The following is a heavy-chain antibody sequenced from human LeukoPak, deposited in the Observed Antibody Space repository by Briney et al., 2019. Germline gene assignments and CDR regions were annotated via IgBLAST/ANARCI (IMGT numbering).Heavy chain of an antibody. CDR2: ISTSSSYI. V-gene: IGHV3-21*01. Sequence: KPGGSLRLSCAASGFTFSSYSMHWVRQAPGKGLEWVSLISTSSSYIYYADSVKGRFTISRDNAKNSLYLQMNSLRVEDTAVYYCARGFPWELLILDAFDIWGQGTMVTVSS. CDR3: ARGFPWELLILDAFDI. J-gene: IGHJ3*02. CDR1: GFTFSSYS. D-gene: IGHD1-26*01.